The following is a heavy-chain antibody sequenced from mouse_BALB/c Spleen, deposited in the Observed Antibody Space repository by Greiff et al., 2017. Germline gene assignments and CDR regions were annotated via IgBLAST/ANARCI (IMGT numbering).Heavy chain of an antibody. CDR3: ARHPMSWFAY. V-gene: IGHV5-6*01. J-gene: IGHJ3*01. CDR2: ISSGGSYT. D-gene: IGHD6-5*01. CDR1: GFTFSSYG. Sequence: EVQGVESGGDLVKPGGSLKLSCAASGFTFSSYGMSWVRQTPDKRLEWVATISSGGSYTYYPDSVKGRFTISRDNAKNTLYLQMSSLKSEDTAMYYCARHPMSWFAYWGQGTRVTVSA.